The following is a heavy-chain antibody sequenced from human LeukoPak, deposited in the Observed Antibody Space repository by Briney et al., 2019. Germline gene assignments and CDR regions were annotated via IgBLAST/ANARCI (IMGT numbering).Heavy chain of an antibody. CDR3: AKTYGDYDFWSGYGRDYYFDY. Sequence: GGSLRLSCAASGFSFDGYAMYWVRQAPGKGLEWVSGISWNSGSIGYADSVKGRFTISRDNAKNSLYLQMNSLRAEDTALYYCAKTYGDYDFWSGYGRDYYFDYWGQGTLVTVSS. D-gene: IGHD3-3*01. CDR1: GFSFDGYA. J-gene: IGHJ4*02. CDR2: ISWNSGSI. V-gene: IGHV3-9*01.